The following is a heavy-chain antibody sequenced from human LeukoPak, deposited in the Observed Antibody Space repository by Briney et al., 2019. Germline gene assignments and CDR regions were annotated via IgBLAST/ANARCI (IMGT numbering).Heavy chain of an antibody. J-gene: IGHJ5*02. D-gene: IGHD2-2*01. Sequence: SETLSLTCTVSGGSISSYYWSWIRQPAGKGLEWIGRIYTSGSTNYNPSLKSRVTMSVDTSKNQFSLKLYSVTAADTAVYYCAREEAVVVPAATPWFDPWGQGTLVTVSS. CDR2: IYTSGST. V-gene: IGHV4-4*07. CDR3: AREEAVVVPAATPWFDP. CDR1: GGSISSYY.